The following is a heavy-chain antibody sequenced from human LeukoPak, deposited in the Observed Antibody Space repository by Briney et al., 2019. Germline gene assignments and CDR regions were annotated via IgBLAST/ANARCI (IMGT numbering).Heavy chain of an antibody. J-gene: IGHJ4*02. CDR1: AYTFTNYY. CDR2: IIPILGIA. Sequence: SVKVSCKASAYTFTNYYIHWVRQAPGQGLEWMGRIIPILGIANYAQKFQGRVTITADKSTSTAYMELSSLRSEDTAVYYCARDIRLAAGLDYWGQGTLVTVSS. V-gene: IGHV1-69*04. D-gene: IGHD6-13*01. CDR3: ARDIRLAAGLDY.